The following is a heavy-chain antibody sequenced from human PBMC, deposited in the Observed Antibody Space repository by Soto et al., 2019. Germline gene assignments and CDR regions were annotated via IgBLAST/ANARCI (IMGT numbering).Heavy chain of an antibody. CDR2: INAGNGNT. V-gene: IGHV1-3*01. Sequence: QVQLVQSGAEVKKPGASVKVSCKASGYTFTSYAMHWVRQAPGQRLEWMGWINAGNGNTKYSQKCQGRVTITRDTPASTAYMELSSLRSEDTAVYYCARDPYITSGSYFDDYYYYGMDVWGQGTTVTVSS. CDR3: ARDPYITSGSYFDDYYYYGMDV. D-gene: IGHD1-26*01. CDR1: GYTFTSYA. J-gene: IGHJ6*02.